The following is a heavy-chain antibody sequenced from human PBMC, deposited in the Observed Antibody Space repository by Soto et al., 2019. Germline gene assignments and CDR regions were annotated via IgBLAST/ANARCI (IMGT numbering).Heavy chain of an antibody. CDR2: IYWDDSK. V-gene: IGHV2-5*02. D-gene: IGHD3-9*01. CDR1: GFSLSTSGVG. Sequence: QITLKDSGPPLVSPTQTLTLTCAFSGFSLSTSGVGVGWIRQPPGKALEWLAVIYWDDSKHYSPSLRSRLTITKDTSKKQVVLTMTNMDPRDTGTYYCAQKGPEDWPLDYWGQGTLVTVSS. J-gene: IGHJ4*02. CDR3: AQKGPEDWPLDY.